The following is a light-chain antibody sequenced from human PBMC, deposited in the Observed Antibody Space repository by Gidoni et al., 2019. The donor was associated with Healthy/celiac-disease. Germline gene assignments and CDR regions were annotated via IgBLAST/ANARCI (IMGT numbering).Light chain of an antibody. CDR2: DAS. CDR3: QQRSNWPLT. V-gene: IGKV3-11*01. CDR1: QSVSSY. Sequence: EIVLTQSPATLSLSPGERATLSCRASQSVSSYLAWYQQKPGQAPRLLSYDASNRAPGRPARFSGSGSGTDFTLTISSLEPEDFAVYYCQQRSNWPLTFXGXTKVEIK. J-gene: IGKJ4*01.